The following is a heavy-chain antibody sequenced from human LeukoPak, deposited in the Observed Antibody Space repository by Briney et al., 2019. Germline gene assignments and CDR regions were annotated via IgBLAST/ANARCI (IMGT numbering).Heavy chain of an antibody. CDR3: ARGFCSGGSCYDFDY. J-gene: IGHJ4*02. V-gene: IGHV3-53*01. D-gene: IGHD2-15*01. CDR1: GFTVSSNY. Sequence: GGSLRLSCAASGFTVSSNYMSWVRQAPGKGLEWVSVIYAGGSTYYADSVKGRFTISRDNSMNTLYLQMSSLRAEDTAVYYCARGFCSGGSCYDFDYWGQGTLVTVSS. CDR2: IYAGGST.